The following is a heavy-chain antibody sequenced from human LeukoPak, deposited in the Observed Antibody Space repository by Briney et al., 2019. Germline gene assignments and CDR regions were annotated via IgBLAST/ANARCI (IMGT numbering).Heavy chain of an antibody. CDR3: ARGPPVEVGGISY. CDR2: ISAYNGDT. V-gene: IGHV1-18*01. CDR1: GYTFARYG. D-gene: IGHD3-10*01. J-gene: IGHJ4*02. Sequence: GASVKVSCKASGYTFARYGITWVRQAPGQGLEWMGWISAYNGDTNYAQNLQGRVTMTTDISTSTAYMELRSLRSDDTAVYYCARGPPVEVGGISYWGQGTLVTVSS.